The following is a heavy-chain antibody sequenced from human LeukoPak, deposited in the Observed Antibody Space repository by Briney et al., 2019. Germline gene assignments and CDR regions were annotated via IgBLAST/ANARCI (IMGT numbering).Heavy chain of an antibody. CDR1: GFTFDDYA. D-gene: IGHD6-19*01. CDR3: AKYLIAGAGTWRVFEFDP. V-gene: IGHV3-9*01. J-gene: IGHJ5*02. CDR2: ISWNSGSI. Sequence: GRSLRLSCAASGFTFDDYAMHWVRQAPGKGLEWVSGISWNSGSIGYADSVKGRFTISRDNAKNSLYLQMNSLRAEDTALYYCAKYLIAGAGTWRVFEFDPWGQGTLVTVSS.